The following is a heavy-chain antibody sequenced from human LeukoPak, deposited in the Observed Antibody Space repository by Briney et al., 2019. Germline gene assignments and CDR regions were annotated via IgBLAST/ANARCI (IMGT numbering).Heavy chain of an antibody. CDR1: GGSISSYY. CDR3: ARLTRRSGNYFDY. CDR2: IYYGGNT. D-gene: IGHD1-1*01. J-gene: IGHJ4*02. V-gene: IGHV4-59*01. Sequence: SETLSLTCTVSGGSISSYYWSWIRQPPGKGLEWIGYIYYGGNTNYNPSLQSRVTISVDTSKSQFPLKLSSVTAADTAVYYCARLTRRSGNYFDYWGQGTLVTVSS.